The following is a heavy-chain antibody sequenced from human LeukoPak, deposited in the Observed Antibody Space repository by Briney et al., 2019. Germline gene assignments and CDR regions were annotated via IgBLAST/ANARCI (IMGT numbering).Heavy chain of an antibody. CDR3: VPKGTEGY. J-gene: IGHJ4*02. CDR2: ISPDGSNT. Sequence: GGSLRLSRSASGFTFSAYAMHWVRQAPGKGLEYVSAISPDGSNTYYADFVKGRFSISRDNSKNTLYLQMSSLRPEDTADYYCVPKGTEGYWGQGTLVTVSS. V-gene: IGHV3-64D*06. CDR1: GFTFSAYA.